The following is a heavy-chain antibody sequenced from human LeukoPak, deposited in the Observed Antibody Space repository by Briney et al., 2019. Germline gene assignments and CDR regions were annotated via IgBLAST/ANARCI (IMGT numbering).Heavy chain of an antibody. Sequence: ASVKVSCKASGGTFSSYTISWARQAPGQGLEWMGRIIPIFGTANYAQKFQGRVTITTDESTSTAYMELSSLRSEDTAVYYCARDKNAYYYDETGAFDIWGQGTMVTVSS. CDR3: ARDKNAYYYDETGAFDI. J-gene: IGHJ3*02. D-gene: IGHD3-22*01. CDR2: IIPIFGTA. CDR1: GGTFSSYT. V-gene: IGHV1-69*05.